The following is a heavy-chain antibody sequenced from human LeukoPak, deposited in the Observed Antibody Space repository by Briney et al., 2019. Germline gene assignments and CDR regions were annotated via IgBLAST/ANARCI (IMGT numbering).Heavy chain of an antibody. CDR1: GGSISSYY. V-gene: IGHV4-59*01. D-gene: IGHD6-19*01. Sequence: SETLSLTCSVSGGSISSYYWSWIRQPLGKGLEWIGYIYYSGSTNYNPSLKSRVIISVDTSKNQFSLKLSSVTAADTAVYYCARDLRHSSGWNDAFDIWGQGTMVTVSS. CDR2: IYYSGST. J-gene: IGHJ3*02. CDR3: ARDLRHSSGWNDAFDI.